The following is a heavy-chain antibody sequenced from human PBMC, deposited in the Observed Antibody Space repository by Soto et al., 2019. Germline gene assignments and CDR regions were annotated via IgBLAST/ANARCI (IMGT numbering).Heavy chain of an antibody. D-gene: IGHD4-17*01. Sequence: SVKVSCKASGGTFSSYAISWVRQAPGQGLEWMGGIIPIFGTANYAQKFQGRVTITADESTSTAYMELSSLRSEDTAVYYCGWGTTVTTTCYYYYGMDIWGQGTTVTVSS. CDR2: IIPIFGTA. CDR1: GGTFSSYA. J-gene: IGHJ6*02. CDR3: GWGTTVTTTCYYYYGMDI. V-gene: IGHV1-69*13.